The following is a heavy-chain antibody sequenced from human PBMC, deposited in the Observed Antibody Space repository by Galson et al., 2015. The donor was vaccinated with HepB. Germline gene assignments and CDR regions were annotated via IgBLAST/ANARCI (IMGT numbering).Heavy chain of an antibody. J-gene: IGHJ4*02. V-gene: IGHV4-34*01. CDR1: GGSFSGYY. D-gene: IGHD3-3*01. CDR3: ARTRGDFWSGYYYYFDY. CDR2: INHSGST. Sequence: SETLSLTCAVYGGSFSGYYWSWIRQPPGKGLEWIGEINHSGSTNYNPSLKSRVTTSVDTSKNQFSLKLSSVTAADTAVYYCARTRGDFWSGYYYYFDYWGQGTLVTVSS.